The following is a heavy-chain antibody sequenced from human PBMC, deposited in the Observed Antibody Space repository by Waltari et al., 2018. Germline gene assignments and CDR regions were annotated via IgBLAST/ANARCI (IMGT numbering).Heavy chain of an antibody. Sequence: EVQLVESGGGLIQPGGSLRLSCAASGFIVSNNYMSWVRQAPGKGLEWVSVTKGGGNTFYSDSVKGRFTISRDDAKSALYLQMNSLRAEDTAVYYCVREGSGFDPWGQGTQVTVSS. J-gene: IGHJ5*02. V-gene: IGHV3-53*01. CDR1: GFIVSNNY. CDR3: VREGSGFDP. CDR2: TKGGGNT. D-gene: IGHD1-26*01.